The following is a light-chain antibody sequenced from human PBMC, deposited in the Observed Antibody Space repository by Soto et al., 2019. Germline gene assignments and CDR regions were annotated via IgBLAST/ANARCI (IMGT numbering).Light chain of an antibody. J-gene: IGKJ1*01. V-gene: IGKV3-20*01. CDR1: QSVSNTY. CDR2: GAS. CDR3: QQYGSSGT. Sequence: DIVLTQSPGTLCLSPGDSATLSCRASQSVSNTYLAWYQQKPGQAPRLLIYGASNRATGIPDRFSGSGSGTDFTLTISRLEPEDFAVYYCQQYGSSGTFGQGTKVDIK.